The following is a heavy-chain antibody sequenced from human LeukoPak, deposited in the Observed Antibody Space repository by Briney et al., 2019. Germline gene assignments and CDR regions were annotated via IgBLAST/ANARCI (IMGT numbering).Heavy chain of an antibody. D-gene: IGHD3-22*01. J-gene: IGHJ4*02. V-gene: IGHV4-34*01. CDR2: INHSGST. CDR1: GGSFNDYY. Sequence: PSETLSLTCAVYGGSFNDYYWTWIRQSPGKGLEWIGEINHSGSTSYNPSLKSRVTISVDTSKNQFSLKLSSVTAADTAVYYCARGLNYHDSSGYYYGGITRRLYYFDYWGQGTLVTVSS. CDR3: ARGLNYHDSSGYYYGGITRRLYYFDY.